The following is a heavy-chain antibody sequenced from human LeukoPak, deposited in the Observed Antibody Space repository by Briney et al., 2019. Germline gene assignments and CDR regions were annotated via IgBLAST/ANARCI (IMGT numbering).Heavy chain of an antibody. Sequence: GESLKISCKGSGYSFTSYWIGWVRQMPGKGLEWMGIIYPGDSDTRYSPSFQGQVTISADKSISTAYLQWSSLKASDTAMYYCARPYYDFWSGYYQPLGYWGQGTLVTVSS. CDR3: ARPYYDFWSGYYQPLGY. CDR1: GYSFTSYW. J-gene: IGHJ4*02. V-gene: IGHV5-51*01. CDR2: IYPGDSDT. D-gene: IGHD3-3*01.